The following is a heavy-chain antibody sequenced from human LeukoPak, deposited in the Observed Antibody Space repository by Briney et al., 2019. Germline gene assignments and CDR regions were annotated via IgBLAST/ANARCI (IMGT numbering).Heavy chain of an antibody. CDR2: IYGSDDKT. Sequence: GGSLRLSCVASGFTFSNYAMSWVRQAPGKGLELVSGIYGSDDKTVYGDAVKGRFTISRDNSKNTLYLQMNSLRAEDTAVYYCAKDLSLIVATIFDYWGQGTLVTVSS. CDR1: GFTFSNYA. V-gene: IGHV3-23*01. D-gene: IGHD5-12*01. CDR3: AKDLSLIVATIFDY. J-gene: IGHJ4*02.